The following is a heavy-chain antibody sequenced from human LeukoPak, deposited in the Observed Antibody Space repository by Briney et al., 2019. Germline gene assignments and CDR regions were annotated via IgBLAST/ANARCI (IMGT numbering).Heavy chain of an antibody. Sequence: SQTLSLTCPLSGNSISSGDSYWSWLRQPAGKGLEWIGYIYYSGSTNYNPSLKSRVTISVDTSKNQFSLNLSSVTAADTAVYYCARLRSPGDFDYWGQGTLVTVSS. CDR1: GNSISSGDSY. V-gene: IGHV4-61*10. J-gene: IGHJ4*02. D-gene: IGHD1-26*01. CDR2: IYYSGST. CDR3: ARLRSPGDFDY.